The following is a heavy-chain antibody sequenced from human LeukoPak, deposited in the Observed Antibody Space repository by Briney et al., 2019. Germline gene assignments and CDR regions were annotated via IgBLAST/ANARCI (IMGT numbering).Heavy chain of an antibody. V-gene: IGHV3-30*18. J-gene: IGHJ3*02. Sequence: SGRSLRLSCAASGFTFSNYGMHWVRQAPGKGLEWVVVISYDGSNKYYADSVKGQFTISRDNSKNTLYLQMNSLRAEDTAVYYCANGYYYGSGSYYKEAFDIWGQGTMVTVSS. CDR3: ANGYYYGSGSYYKEAFDI. D-gene: IGHD3-10*01. CDR1: GFTFSNYG. CDR2: ISYDGSNK.